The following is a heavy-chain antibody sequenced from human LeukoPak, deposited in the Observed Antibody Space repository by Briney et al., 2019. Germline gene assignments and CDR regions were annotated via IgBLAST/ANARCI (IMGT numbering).Heavy chain of an antibody. V-gene: IGHV3-48*04. J-gene: IGHJ4*02. CDR2: ISSSSSTK. CDR3: ARRRWGFGFDY. Sequence: GGSLRLSCAASGFTFSSYSMNWVRQAPGKGLEWVSYISSSSSTKYYADSVKGRFTISRDNAKNSLYLQMNSLRAEDTAVYYCARRRWGFGFDYWGQGTLVTVSS. D-gene: IGHD3-10*01. CDR1: GFTFSSYS.